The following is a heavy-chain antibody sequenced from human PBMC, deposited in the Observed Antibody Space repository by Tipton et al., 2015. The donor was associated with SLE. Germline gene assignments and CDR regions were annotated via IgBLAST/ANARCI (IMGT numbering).Heavy chain of an antibody. D-gene: IGHD1-26*01. CDR1: GGSFSGYY. CDR2: INHSGRT. J-gene: IGHJ3*02. V-gene: IGHV4-34*01. Sequence: TLSLTCAVYGGSFSGYYWSWIRQPPGEGLEWIGEINHSGRTNYNPSLKRRVTITADTSKNQFSLKLSSVTAADTAVYYCARHLDGTYGSHAFDIWGQGTMVTVSS. CDR3: ARHLDGTYGSHAFDI.